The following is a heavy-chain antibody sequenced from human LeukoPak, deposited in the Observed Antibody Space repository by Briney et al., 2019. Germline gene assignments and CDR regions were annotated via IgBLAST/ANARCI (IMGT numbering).Heavy chain of an antibody. V-gene: IGHV4-34*01. J-gene: IGHJ4*02. Sequence: SEALSLTCAVYGGSFSGYYWSWIRQPPGKGLEWIGEINHSGSTNYNPSLKSRVTISVDTSKNQFSLKLNSVTATDTAVYYCARHYGPWGQGTLVTVSS. CDR1: GGSFSGYY. D-gene: IGHD3-16*01. CDR3: ARHYGP. CDR2: INHSGST.